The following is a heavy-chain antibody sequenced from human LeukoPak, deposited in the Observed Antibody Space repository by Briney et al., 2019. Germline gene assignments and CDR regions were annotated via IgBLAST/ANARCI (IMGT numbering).Heavy chain of an antibody. CDR2: IRYDGSNK. J-gene: IGHJ4*02. CDR1: GFTFSSYG. V-gene: IGHV3-30*02. CDR3: ANQGVAAAREDY. Sequence: GGSLRLSCAASGFTFSSYGMHWVRQAPGKGPEWVAFIRYDGSNKYYADSVKGRFTISRDNSKNTLYLQMNSLRAEDTAVYYCANQGVAAAREDYWGQGTLVTVSS. D-gene: IGHD6-13*01.